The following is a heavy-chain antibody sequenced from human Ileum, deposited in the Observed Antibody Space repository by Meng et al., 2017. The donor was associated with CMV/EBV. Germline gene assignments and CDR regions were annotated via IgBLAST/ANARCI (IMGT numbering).Heavy chain of an antibody. D-gene: IGHD1-26*01. J-gene: IGHJ6*02. CDR1: GFTFSSYG. V-gene: IGHV3-30*02. CDR3: AKDRGTYRDYGMDV. CDR2: IRYDGSNK. Sequence: GESLKISCAASGFTFSSYGMHWVRQAPGKGLEWVAFIRYDGSNKYYADSVKGRFTISRDNSKNTLFLQMNSLRAEDTAVYYCAKDRGTYRDYGMDVWGQGTTVTVSS.